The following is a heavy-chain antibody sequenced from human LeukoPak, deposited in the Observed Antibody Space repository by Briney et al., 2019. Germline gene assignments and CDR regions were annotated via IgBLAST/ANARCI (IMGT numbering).Heavy chain of an antibody. CDR1: GGSISSSSYY. V-gene: IGHV4-39*02. CDR3: ARDFWSGYSLDWFDP. J-gene: IGHJ5*02. Sequence: SETLSLTCTVSGGSISSSSYYWGWIRQPPGKGLEWIGSIYYSGSTYYNPSLKSRVTISVDTSKNQFSLKLSSVTAADTAVYYCARDFWSGYSLDWFDPWGQGTLVTVSS. D-gene: IGHD3-3*01. CDR2: IYYSGST.